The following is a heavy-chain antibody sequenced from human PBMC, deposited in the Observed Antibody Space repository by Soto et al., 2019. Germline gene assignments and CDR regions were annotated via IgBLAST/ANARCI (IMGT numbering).Heavy chain of an antibody. V-gene: IGHV6-1*01. J-gene: IGHJ6*02. CDR2: TYYRSKWYS. D-gene: IGHD6-6*01. Sequence: SQTLSLTCSISGDSVSSNSAAWYWIRQSPSIGLECLGSTYYRSKWYSYYAVSLKSRITINPDTSKNQFSLQLNSVTPEDTAVYYCARFMVVAARPLRDGMDXWGQGTTVTVS. CDR1: GDSVSSNSAA. CDR3: ARFMVVAARPLRDGMDX.